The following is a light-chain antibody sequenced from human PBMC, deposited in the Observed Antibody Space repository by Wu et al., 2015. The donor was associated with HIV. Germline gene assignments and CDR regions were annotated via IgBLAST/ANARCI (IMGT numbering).Light chain of an antibody. CDR2: GAS. CDR3: QQYSSSPRT. Sequence: EIALRQSPGTLSLSPGQRAILSCRASQNVKNRYVAWYQQKPGQAPRLLIFGASSRAPGIPDRFRGSGSGQTSLSPSADWNVKYFAVYFCQQYSSSPRTFGQGTKVEIK. V-gene: IGKV3-20*01. CDR1: QNVKNRY. J-gene: IGKJ1*01.